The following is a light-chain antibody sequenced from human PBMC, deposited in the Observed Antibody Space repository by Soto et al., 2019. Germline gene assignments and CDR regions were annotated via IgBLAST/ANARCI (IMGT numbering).Light chain of an antibody. V-gene: IGKV1-9*01. J-gene: IGKJ3*01. CDR2: AAS. CDR1: QGISSY. Sequence: DIQLTQSPSFLSASVGDRVTITCRASQGISSYLAWYQLKPGTAPKLLIYAASTLQGGVPSSFSGSGSGTEFTLTINSLQPEDFATYFCQQLNDYPFTFGPGTKVEIK. CDR3: QQLNDYPFT.